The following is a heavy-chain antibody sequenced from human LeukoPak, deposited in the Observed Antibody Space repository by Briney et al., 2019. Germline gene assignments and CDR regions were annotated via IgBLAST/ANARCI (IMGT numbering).Heavy chain of an antibody. Sequence: GGSLRLSCTVSGFTLSSYEMNWVRQAPGKGLEWVSYISSSGSTIYYADSVKGRFTISRDNAKNSLYLQMNSLRAEDTAVYYCARAFVELGEDYWGQGTLVTVSS. D-gene: IGHD3-10*01. V-gene: IGHV3-48*03. CDR2: ISSSGSTI. CDR3: ARAFVELGEDY. CDR1: GFTLSSYE. J-gene: IGHJ4*02.